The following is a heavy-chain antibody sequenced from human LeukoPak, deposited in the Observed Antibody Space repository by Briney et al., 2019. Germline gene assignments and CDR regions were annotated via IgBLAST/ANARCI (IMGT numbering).Heavy chain of an antibody. D-gene: IGHD2-2*03. J-gene: IGHJ3*02. CDR3: ARLDIVVVPATAFDI. Sequence: SETLSLTCSVSGGSISSRGYCWGWIRQPPGKGLEWIGSIYYSGITYYNPSLKSRVTISVDTSKNQFSLKVRSVTAADTAVYYCARLDIVVVPATAFDIWGQGTMITVSS. V-gene: IGHV4-39*01. CDR2: IYYSGIT. CDR1: GGSISSRGYC.